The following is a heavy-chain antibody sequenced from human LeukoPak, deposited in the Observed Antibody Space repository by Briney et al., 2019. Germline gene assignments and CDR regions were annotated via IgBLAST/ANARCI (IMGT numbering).Heavy chain of an antibody. V-gene: IGHV1-58*02. J-gene: IGHJ3*02. CDR1: GFTFTSSA. Sequence: SVKVSCKASGFTFTSSAMQWVRQARGQRLEWIGWIVVGSGNTNYAQKFQERVTITRDMSTSTAYMELSSLRSEDTAVYYCAAAAGYCTNGVCPDDAFDIWGQGTMVTVSS. CDR3: AAAAGYCTNGVCPDDAFDI. D-gene: IGHD2-8*01. CDR2: IVVGSGNT.